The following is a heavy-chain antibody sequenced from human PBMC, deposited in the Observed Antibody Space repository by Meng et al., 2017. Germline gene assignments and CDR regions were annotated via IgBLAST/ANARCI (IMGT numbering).Heavy chain of an antibody. J-gene: IGHJ2*01. V-gene: IGHV3-20*03. CDR3: ARNSGSYPYWYFDL. CDR2: INLNGGST. CDR1: VFTFDDYG. Sequence: VAVVDSGGGVVGPGVFRRFSFAASVFTFDDYGMGWVRQASGNGLEWGSGINLNGGSTGYADSVKGPFTISRDNAKNSLYLQMNSLRAEDTALYYCARNSGSYPYWYFDLWGRGTLVTVSS. D-gene: IGHD1-26*01.